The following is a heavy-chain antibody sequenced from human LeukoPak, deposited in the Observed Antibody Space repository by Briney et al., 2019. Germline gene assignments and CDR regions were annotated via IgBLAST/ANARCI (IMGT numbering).Heavy chain of an antibody. CDR3: ARAPSTRLNFDY. J-gene: IGHJ4*02. CDR1: GGSFSGYY. V-gene: IGHV4-34*01. Sequence: PSETLSLPCAVYGGSFSGYYWSWIPQPPGKGLGWIGYIYSGTTYFNPSLKSRVTISVDTSKNQFSLKLSSVTAADTAVYYCARAPSTRLNFDYWGQGTLVTASS. CDR2: IYSGTT.